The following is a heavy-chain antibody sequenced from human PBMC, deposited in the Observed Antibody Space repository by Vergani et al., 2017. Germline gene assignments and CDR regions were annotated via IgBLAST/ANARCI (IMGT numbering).Heavy chain of an antibody. Sequence: QVQLVQSGAEVKKPGSSVKVSCKASGGTFSSYTISWVRQAPGQGLEWMGRIIPILGIANYAQKFQGRVPMTADKSTSTAYMELSSLRSEDTAVYYWARDGSGGYCSSTSCYNDYWGQGTLVTVSS. V-gene: IGHV1-69*02. CDR2: IIPILGIA. J-gene: IGHJ4*02. CDR3: ARDGSGGYCSSTSCYNDY. D-gene: IGHD2-2*02. CDR1: GGTFSSYT.